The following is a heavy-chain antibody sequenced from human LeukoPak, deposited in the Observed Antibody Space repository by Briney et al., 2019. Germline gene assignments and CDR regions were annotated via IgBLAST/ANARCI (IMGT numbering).Heavy chain of an antibody. J-gene: IGHJ4*02. CDR2: IYYTGST. CDR3: ARGDSSGYSPKFDY. V-gene: IGHV4-61*01. D-gene: IGHD3-22*01. CDR1: GGSVGSSSYY. Sequence: PSETLSLTCTVSGGSVGSSSYYWSWIRQPPGKGLECIGYIYYTGSTNYNPSLKSRVTISVDPSKNQFSLRLSSVTAADTAVYYCARGDSSGYSPKFDYWGQGTLVTVSS.